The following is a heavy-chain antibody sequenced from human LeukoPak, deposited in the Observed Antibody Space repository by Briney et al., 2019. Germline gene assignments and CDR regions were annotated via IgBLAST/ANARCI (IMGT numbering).Heavy chain of an antibody. V-gene: IGHV1-2*02. Sequence: ASVTVSCKASGYTFTGYYMHWVRQAPGQGLEWMGWINPNSGGTNYAQKFQGRVTMTRDTSISTAYMELSRLRSDDTAVYYCASARRDYYYYYYMDVWGKGTTVTVSS. CDR2: INPNSGGT. CDR3: ASARRDYYYYYYMDV. D-gene: IGHD6-6*01. CDR1: GYTFTGYY. J-gene: IGHJ6*03.